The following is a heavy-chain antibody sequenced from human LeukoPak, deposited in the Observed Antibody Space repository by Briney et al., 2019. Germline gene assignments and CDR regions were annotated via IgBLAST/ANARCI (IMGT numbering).Heavy chain of an antibody. J-gene: IGHJ6*03. D-gene: IGHD1-26*01. CDR2: IIPIFGTA. CDR3: ASGSYPLYLDYYMDV. V-gene: IGHV1-69*05. CDR1: GGTFSSYA. Sequence: GASVKVSCKASGGTFSSYAISWVRQAPGQGLEWMGGIIPIFGTANYAQKFQGRVTITTDESTSTAYMELSSLRSEDTAVYYCASGSYPLYLDYYMDVWGKGTTVTVSS.